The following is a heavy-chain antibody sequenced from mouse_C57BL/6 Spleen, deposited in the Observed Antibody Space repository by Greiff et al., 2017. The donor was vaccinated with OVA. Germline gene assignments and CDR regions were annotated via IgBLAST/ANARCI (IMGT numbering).Heavy chain of an antibody. CDR1: GYAFSSYW. Sequence: QVQLQQSGAELVKPGASVKISCKASGYAFSSYWMNWVKQRPGKGLEWIGQIYPGDGDTNYNGKFKGKATLTADKSSSTAYMQLSSLTSEDSAVYFCARFYYGNYWYFDVWGTGTTVTVSS. V-gene: IGHV1-80*01. CDR2: IYPGDGDT. J-gene: IGHJ1*03. CDR3: ARFYYGNYWYFDV. D-gene: IGHD2-1*01.